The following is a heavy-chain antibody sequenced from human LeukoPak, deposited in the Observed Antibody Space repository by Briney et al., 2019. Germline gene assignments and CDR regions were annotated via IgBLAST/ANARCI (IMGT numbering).Heavy chain of an antibody. D-gene: IGHD1-26*01. V-gene: IGHV3-74*01. J-gene: IGHJ3*02. CDR3: AGDLGWDDVFDI. CDR1: GFTFSSYW. CDR2: INSDGSST. Sequence: GGSLRLSCAASGFTFSSYWMHWVRQAPGKGLVWVSRINSDGSSTSYADSVKGRFTISRDNAKNTLYLQINSLRAEDTAVYYCAGDLGWDDVFDIWGQGTMVTVSS.